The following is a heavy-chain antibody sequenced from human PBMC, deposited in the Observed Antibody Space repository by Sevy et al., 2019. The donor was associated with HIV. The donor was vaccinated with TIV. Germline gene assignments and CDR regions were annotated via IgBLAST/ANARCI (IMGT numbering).Heavy chain of an antibody. CDR2: IKQDGSEK. CDR3: ARDMGYCSGGSCYTWDYYGMDV. D-gene: IGHD2-15*01. Sequence: GGSLRLSCAASGFIFSRYWMTWVRQAPGKGLEWVANIKQDGSEKYYVDSVKGRSTISRDNAKNSLYLQMNSLRAEDTAVYYCARDMGYCSGGSCYTWDYYGMDVWGQGTTVTVSS. CDR1: GFIFSRYW. J-gene: IGHJ6*02. V-gene: IGHV3-7*03.